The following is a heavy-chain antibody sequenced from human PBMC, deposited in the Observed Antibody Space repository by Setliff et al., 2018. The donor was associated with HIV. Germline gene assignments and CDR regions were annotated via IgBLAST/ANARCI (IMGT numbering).Heavy chain of an antibody. J-gene: IGHJ5*02. CDR3: ARVRYCSGGSCYGGEYWFDP. V-gene: IGHV1-46*01. D-gene: IGHD2-15*01. Sequence: ASVKVSCKASGYTFTSYYIHWVRQAPGQGLEWMGVIHPSGGSTSYAQSFQARVTMTRDTSTRTVYMELSSLRSEDTAVYYCARVRYCSGGSCYGGEYWFDPWGQGTLVTVSS. CDR2: IHPSGGST. CDR1: GYTFTSYY.